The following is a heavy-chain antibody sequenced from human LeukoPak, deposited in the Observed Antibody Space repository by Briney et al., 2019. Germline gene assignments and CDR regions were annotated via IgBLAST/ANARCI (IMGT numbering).Heavy chain of an antibody. V-gene: IGHV4-39*07. D-gene: IGHD2-15*01. CDR2: IYYSGNT. J-gene: IGHJ4*02. CDR1: GDSINNNNYY. Sequence: SETLSLTCTVSGDSINNNNYYWGWIRQPPGKGLEWIGSIYYSGNTYYNPSLKSRLTMSVDTSKNQFSLKLSSVTAADTAVYYCARRGYCSGDSCYTFDYWGQGTLVTVSS. CDR3: ARRGYCSGDSCYTFDY.